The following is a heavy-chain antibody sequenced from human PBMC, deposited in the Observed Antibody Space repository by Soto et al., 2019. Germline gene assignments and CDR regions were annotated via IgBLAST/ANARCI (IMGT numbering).Heavy chain of an antibody. V-gene: IGHV1-8*01. J-gene: IGHJ6*03. CDR2: MNPNSGNT. CDR1: GYTFTSYD. Sequence: ASVKVSCKASGYTFTSYDINWVRQATGQGLEWMGWMNPNSGNTGYAQKFQGRVTMTRNTSISTAYMELSSLRSEDTAVYYCARVANWNYDLLYYYYYMDVWGKGTTVTVSS. CDR3: ARVANWNYDLLYYYYYMDV. D-gene: IGHD1-7*01.